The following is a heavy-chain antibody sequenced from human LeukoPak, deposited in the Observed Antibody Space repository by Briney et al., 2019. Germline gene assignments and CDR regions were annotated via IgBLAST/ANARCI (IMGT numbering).Heavy chain of an antibody. V-gene: IGHV3-30*02. D-gene: IGHD6-13*01. J-gene: IGHJ5*02. Sequence: GGSLRLSCAASGFTFSSYAMHWVRQAPGKGLEWVAFIRYDENNKYYADSVKGRFTISRDYSKNTLYLQINSLRAEDTAVYYCARALSSSWYAFRSNWFDPWGQGTLVSVSS. CDR2: IRYDENNK. CDR1: GFTFSSYA. CDR3: ARALSSSWYAFRSNWFDP.